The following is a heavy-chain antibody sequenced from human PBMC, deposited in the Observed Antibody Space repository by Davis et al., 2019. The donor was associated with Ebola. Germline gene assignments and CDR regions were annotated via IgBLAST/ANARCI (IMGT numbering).Heavy chain of an antibody. V-gene: IGHV1-8*01. Sequence: ASVKVSCKASGYTFTSYDINWVRQATGQGLEWMGWMNPNSGNTGYAQKFQGRVTMTRNTSISTAYMELSSLRSEDTAVYYCARGVNWNPTFQLTIPDAFDIWGQGTMVTVSS. D-gene: IGHD1-1*01. J-gene: IGHJ3*02. CDR3: ARGVNWNPTFQLTIPDAFDI. CDR1: GYTFTSYD. CDR2: MNPNSGNT.